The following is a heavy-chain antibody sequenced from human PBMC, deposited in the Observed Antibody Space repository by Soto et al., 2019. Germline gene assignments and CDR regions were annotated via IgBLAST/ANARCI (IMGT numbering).Heavy chain of an antibody. V-gene: IGHV3-23*01. CDR3: ASGDFTILGVATDAFDI. Sequence: GGSLRLSCAASGFTFSSYAMSWVRQAPGKGLEWVSAISGSGGSTYYADSVKGRFTISRDNSKNTLYLQMNSLRAEDTAVYYCASGDFTILGVATDAFDIWGQGTMVTVSS. J-gene: IGHJ3*02. D-gene: IGHD3-3*01. CDR1: GFTFSSYA. CDR2: ISGSGGST.